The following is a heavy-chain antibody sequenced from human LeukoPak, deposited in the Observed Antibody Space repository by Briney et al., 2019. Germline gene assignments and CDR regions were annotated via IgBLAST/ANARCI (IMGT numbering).Heavy chain of an antibody. CDR3: VRGTTNWRGVDY. CDR1: GFSFSSYS. D-gene: IGHD1-1*01. V-gene: IGHV3-21*01. J-gene: IGHJ4*02. Sequence: KPGGSLRLSCLSSGFSFSSYSMNWVRQAPGKGLEWVASFSSDGTHTAYGESVRGRFTISRDNAANTVYLQMNSLRVEDTAVYFCVRGTTNWRGVDYWGQGTLVTVSS. CDR2: FSSDGTHT.